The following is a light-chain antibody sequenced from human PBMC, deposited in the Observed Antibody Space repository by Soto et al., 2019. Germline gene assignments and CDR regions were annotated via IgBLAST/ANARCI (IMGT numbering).Light chain of an antibody. V-gene: IGKV3-11*01. CDR1: QSISSY. CDR2: DAS. Sequence: EVVLTQSPDTLSLPPGERATLSCRASQSISSYLAWYQQKPGQTPRLLIYDASNRATGIPPRFSGSGSGTDFTLTISSLEPEDFAVYYCQQRYNWPPAFGQGTRLEIK. J-gene: IGKJ5*01. CDR3: QQRYNWPPA.